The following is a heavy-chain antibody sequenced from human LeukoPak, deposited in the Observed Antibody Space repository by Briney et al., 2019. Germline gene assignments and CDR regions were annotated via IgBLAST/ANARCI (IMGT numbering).Heavy chain of an antibody. CDR3: ARSIAVARDY. Sequence: GGSLRLSCAASGFTFSSYAMHWVRQAPGKGLEWVAVISYDGSNKYYADSVKGRFTISRDNSKNTLYLQMNSLRAEDTAVYYCARSIAVARDYWGQGTLVTVSS. CDR2: ISYDGSNK. V-gene: IGHV3-30-3*01. D-gene: IGHD6-19*01. CDR1: GFTFSSYA. J-gene: IGHJ4*02.